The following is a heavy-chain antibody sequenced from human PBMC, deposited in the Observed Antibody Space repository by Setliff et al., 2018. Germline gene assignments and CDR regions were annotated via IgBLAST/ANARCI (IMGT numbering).Heavy chain of an antibody. CDR3: ARGPISGSGTYYGAD. Sequence: ASVKVSCKTSGHTLIGYYFHWVRQAPGQGLEWVGGILPLFGSATYARKFQGRVTITADESTSTTYMEVSSLTSEDTAEYFCARGPISGSGTYYGADWGQGTLVTVSS. V-gene: IGHV1-69*13. CDR1: GHTLIGYY. CDR2: ILPLFGSA. D-gene: IGHD3-10*01. J-gene: IGHJ4*02.